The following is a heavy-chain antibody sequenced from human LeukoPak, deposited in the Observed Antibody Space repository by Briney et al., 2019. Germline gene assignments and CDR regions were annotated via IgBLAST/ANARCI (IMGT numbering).Heavy chain of an antibody. CDR3: ARDAATYYDILTGYVI. J-gene: IGHJ3*02. D-gene: IGHD3-9*01. CDR2: ISYDGSNK. V-gene: IGHV3-30*04. CDR1: GFTFSSYA. Sequence: GGSLRLSCAASGFTFSSYAMHWVRQAPGKGLEWVAVISYDGSNKYYADSVKGRFTISRDNSKNTLYLQMNSLRAEDTAVYYCARDAATYYDILTGYVIWGKGTMVTVSS.